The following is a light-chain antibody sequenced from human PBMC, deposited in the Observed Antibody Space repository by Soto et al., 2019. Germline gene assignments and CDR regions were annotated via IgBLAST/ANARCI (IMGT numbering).Light chain of an antibody. CDR2: DVS. Sequence: QSALTQPRSVSGSPGQSVTMSCTGTSSDVGGYNYVSWYRQHPGKAPKLMIYDVSKRPSGVPDRFSGSKSGNTASLTISGLQAEDEADYYCCSYAGSYTVFGGGTKLTVL. CDR1: SSDVGGYNY. CDR3: CSYAGSYTV. V-gene: IGLV2-11*01. J-gene: IGLJ3*02.